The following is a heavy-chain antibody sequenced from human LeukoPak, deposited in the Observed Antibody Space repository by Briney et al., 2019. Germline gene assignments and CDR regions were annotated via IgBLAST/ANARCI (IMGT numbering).Heavy chain of an antibody. J-gene: IGHJ4*02. V-gene: IGHV3-21*01. Sequence: GGSLRLSCAASGFTFSSYSMNWVRQAPGKGLEWVSSISSGSSYIYSAYYADLVKGRFTISRGSAKNSLYLQMNSLRAEDTAVYYCARGDYGGDSGYVYWGQGTLVTVSS. CDR3: ARGDYGGDSGYVY. D-gene: IGHD4-23*01. CDR2: ISSGSSYIYSA. CDR1: GFTFSSYS.